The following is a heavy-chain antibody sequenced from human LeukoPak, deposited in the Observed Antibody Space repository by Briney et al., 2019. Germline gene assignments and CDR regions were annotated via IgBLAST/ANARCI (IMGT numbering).Heavy chain of an antibody. V-gene: IGHV1-69*05. CDR1: GGTFSSYA. D-gene: IGHD5-18*01. J-gene: IGHJ6*03. CDR2: IIPIFGTA. CDR3: ARGHSYGYGYYYYMDV. Sequence: SVKVSCKASGGTFSSYAISWVRQAPGQGLEWMGGIIPIFGTANYAQKFQGRVTITTDESTSTADMELSSLRSEDTAVYYCARGHSYGYGYYYYMDVWGKRTTVTVSS.